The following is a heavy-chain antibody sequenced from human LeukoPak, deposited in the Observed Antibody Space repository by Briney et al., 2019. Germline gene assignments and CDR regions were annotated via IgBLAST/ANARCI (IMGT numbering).Heavy chain of an antibody. CDR2: IYYSGNT. V-gene: IGHV4-59*08. CDR3: ARQSVAGDFDY. D-gene: IGHD6-19*01. J-gene: IGHJ4*02. Sequence: SETLSLTCTVSGGSLSSYYWSWIRQPPGKGLEWIGYIYYSGNTNYNPSLKDRITISVDTSKIQFSLRLSSVTAADTAVYYCARQSVAGDFDYWGQGTLVTVSS. CDR1: GGSLSSYY.